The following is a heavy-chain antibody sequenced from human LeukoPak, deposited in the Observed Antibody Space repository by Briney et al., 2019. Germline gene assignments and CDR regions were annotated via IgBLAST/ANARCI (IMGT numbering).Heavy chain of an antibody. CDR2: INSDGSST. J-gene: IGHJ3*02. Sequence: GGSLRLSCAASGFTFSSYWMHWVRQAPGKGLMWVSRINSDGSSTSYADSVKGRFTISRDNAKNTLYLQMNSLRAEDTAVYYCARGGDQLPHKAFDIWGQGTMVTVSS. V-gene: IGHV3-74*01. CDR3: ARGGDQLPHKAFDI. CDR1: GFTFSSYW. D-gene: IGHD2-2*01.